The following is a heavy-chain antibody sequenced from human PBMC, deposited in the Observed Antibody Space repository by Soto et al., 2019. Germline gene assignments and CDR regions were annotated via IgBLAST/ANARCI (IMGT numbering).Heavy chain of an antibody. J-gene: IGHJ4*02. CDR2: ISGSGGST. V-gene: IGHV3-23*01. D-gene: IGHD3-10*01. CDR3: AKEFSESYFKCCFDD. CDR1: GFTFSIYA. Sequence: GGSLRLSCAAAGFTFSIYAMSWVRQAPGKGLEWVSAISGSGGSTYYADSVKGRFTISRDNSKNTLYLQMNSLRAEDTAVYYCAKEFSESYFKCCFDDWGQGTQVTVSS.